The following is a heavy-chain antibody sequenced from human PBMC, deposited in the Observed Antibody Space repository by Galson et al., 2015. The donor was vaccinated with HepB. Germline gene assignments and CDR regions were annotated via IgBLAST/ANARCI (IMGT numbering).Heavy chain of an antibody. D-gene: IGHD3-22*01. CDR3: VKGSTMIHEAGSFDP. J-gene: IGHJ5*02. CDR2: INWYGEKT. CDR1: GFIFDDSS. Sequence: FLRLSCAAAGFIFDDSSMDWVRQVPGKGLEWVSSINWYGEKTAYVDSVKGRFTVSRDNAMTSLYLQMNSLRPEDTAFYFCVKGSTMIHEAGSFDPWGQGILVTVSS. V-gene: IGHV3-9*01.